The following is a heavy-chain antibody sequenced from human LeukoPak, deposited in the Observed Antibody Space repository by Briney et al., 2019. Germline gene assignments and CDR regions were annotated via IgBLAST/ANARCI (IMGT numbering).Heavy chain of an antibody. J-gene: IGHJ5*02. D-gene: IGHD5-18*01. CDR3: ARDLGKTGYSYGTNWFGP. CDR1: GFTFSSYS. Sequence: GGSLRLSCAASGFTFSSYSMNWVRQAPGKGLEWVSSISSSSSYIYYADSVKGRFTISRDNAKNSLYLQMNSLRAEDTAVYYCARDLGKTGYSYGTNWFGPWGQGTLVTVSS. CDR2: ISSSSSYI. V-gene: IGHV3-21*01.